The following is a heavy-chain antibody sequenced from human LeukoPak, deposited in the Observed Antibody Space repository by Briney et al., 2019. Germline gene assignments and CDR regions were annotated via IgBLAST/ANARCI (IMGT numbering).Heavy chain of an antibody. V-gene: IGHV1-18*01. J-gene: IGHJ6*02. CDR3: ASLHLANYYYGMDV. CDR2: ISAYNGNT. CDR1: GYTFTSYG. D-gene: IGHD3-16*01. Sequence: ASVKVSCTASGYTFTSYGISWVRQAPGQGLEWMGWISAYNGNTNYAQKLQGRVTMTTDTSTSTAYMELRSLRSDDTAVYYCASLHLANYYYGMDVWGQGTTVAVSS.